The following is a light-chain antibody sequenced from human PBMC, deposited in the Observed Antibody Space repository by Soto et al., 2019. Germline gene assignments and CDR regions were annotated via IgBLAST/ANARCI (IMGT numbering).Light chain of an antibody. CDR3: QQYNSYSWT. J-gene: IGKJ1*01. CDR2: DAS. V-gene: IGKV1-5*01. CDR1: QTITRW. Sequence: DTQMTQSASTLYASIGGRVTITCRASQTITRWMAWYQQKPGKATKPLIYDASTLESGVTSRFSGSRSGTEFTLNISRLQPDDFATYYCQQYNSYSWTFGQWTKVEI.